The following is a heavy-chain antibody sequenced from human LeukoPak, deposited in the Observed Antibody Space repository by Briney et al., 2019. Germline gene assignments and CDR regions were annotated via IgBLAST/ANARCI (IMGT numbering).Heavy chain of an antibody. CDR1: GYTFTSYG. V-gene: IGHV7-4-1*02. CDR3: ARDGGLLWFGELFYY. D-gene: IGHD3-10*01. Sequence: ASVKVSCKASGYTFTSYGISWVRQAPGQGLEWMGWINTNTGNPTYAQGFTGRFVFSLDTSVSTAYLQISSLKAEDTAVYYCARDGGLLWFGELFYYWGQGTLVTVSS. J-gene: IGHJ4*02. CDR2: INTNTGNP.